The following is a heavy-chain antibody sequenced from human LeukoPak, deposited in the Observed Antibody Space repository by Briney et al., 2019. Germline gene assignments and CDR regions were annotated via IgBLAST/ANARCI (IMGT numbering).Heavy chain of an antibody. D-gene: IGHD6-19*01. CDR2: FNPSGGST. J-gene: IGHJ4*02. CDR3: ATGPGGYSSDWSVGEIDY. V-gene: IGHV1-46*01. Sequence: ASVKVSCEASGYSFTNYAMNWVRQAPGQGLEWMGIFNPSGGSTTYAQKFLGKVAMTGDMSTSTVYMELSSLRSEDTAVYYCATGPGGYSSDWSVGEIDYWGQGTLVTVSS. CDR1: GYSFTNYA.